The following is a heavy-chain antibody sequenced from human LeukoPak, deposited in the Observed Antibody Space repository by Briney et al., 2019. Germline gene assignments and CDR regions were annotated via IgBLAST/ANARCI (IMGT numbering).Heavy chain of an antibody. D-gene: IGHD5-12*01. V-gene: IGHV3-21*04. CDR1: GFTFSSYS. CDR2: ISSSSSYI. CDR3: ARAHSGYDSSDY. Sequence: GGSLRLSCAASGFTFSSYSMNWVRQAPGKGLEWVSSISSSSSYIYYADSVKGRFTISRDNAKNSLYLQMNTLRAEDTAVYYCARAHSGYDSSDYWGQGTPVTVSS. J-gene: IGHJ4*02.